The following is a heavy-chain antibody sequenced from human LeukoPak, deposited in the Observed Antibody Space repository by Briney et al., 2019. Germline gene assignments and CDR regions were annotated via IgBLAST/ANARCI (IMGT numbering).Heavy chain of an antibody. CDR2: ISTMSNYI. J-gene: IGHJ5*02. D-gene: IGHD5-12*01. V-gene: IGHV3-21*01. CDR1: GFTLSIYG. CDR3: SRDRLGGLDL. Sequence: GGSLRLSCVASGFTLSIYGVQWVRQAPGKGLEWVSSISTMSNYIFYGDSVKGRFTISRDNAKNSVYLQMNSLRPEDTAVYYCSRDRLGGLDLWGQGTLVTVSS.